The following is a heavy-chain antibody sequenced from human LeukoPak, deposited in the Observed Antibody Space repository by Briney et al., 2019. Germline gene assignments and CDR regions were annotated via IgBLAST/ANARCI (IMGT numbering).Heavy chain of an antibody. CDR3: AKESGAAAAHYYYYYMDV. Sequence: PGGSLRLSCAASGFTFSSYAMSWVRQAPGKGLEWVSAISGSGGSTYYADSVKGRFTISRDNSKNTLYLQMNSLRAEDTAVYYCAKESGAAAAHYYYYYMDVWGKGTTVTISS. V-gene: IGHV3-23*01. CDR2: ISGSGGST. CDR1: GFTFSSYA. J-gene: IGHJ6*03. D-gene: IGHD6-13*01.